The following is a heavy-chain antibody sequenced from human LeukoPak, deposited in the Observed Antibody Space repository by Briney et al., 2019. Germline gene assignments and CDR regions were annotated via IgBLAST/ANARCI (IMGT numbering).Heavy chain of an antibody. CDR3: ARVQYQLLYLDY. CDR1: GASIISDTYY. V-gene: IGHV4-61*01. CDR2: IYYSGST. D-gene: IGHD2-2*01. Sequence: PSETLSLTCTVSGASIISDTYYWGWIRQPPGKGLEWIGYIYYSGSTNYNPSLKSRVTISVDTSKNQFSLKLSSVTAADTAVYYCARVQYQLLYLDYWGQGTLVTASS. J-gene: IGHJ4*02.